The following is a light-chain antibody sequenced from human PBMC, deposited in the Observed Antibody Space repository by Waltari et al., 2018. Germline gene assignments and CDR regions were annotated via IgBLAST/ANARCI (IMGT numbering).Light chain of an antibody. CDR2: WAA. Sequence: DIVMTQSPDSLAVSLGERATINCKSSQSVLYSSNNKNYLAWYQQKPGQHPKLLIYWAATRESRVPERVSGSGSGTDFTLTISSMQAEDVAAYYCQQYYSAPLTFGGGTKVEIK. J-gene: IGKJ4*01. CDR3: QQYYSAPLT. V-gene: IGKV4-1*01. CDR1: QSVLYSSNNKNY.